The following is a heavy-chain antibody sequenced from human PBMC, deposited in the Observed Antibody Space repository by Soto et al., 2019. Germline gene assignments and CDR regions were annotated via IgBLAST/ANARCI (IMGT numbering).Heavy chain of an antibody. D-gene: IGHD3-3*01. CDR3: ARGPRGEWFNWFDA. CDR2: ISAYNGNT. V-gene: IGHV1-18*01. Sequence: ASVKVSCKASGYTFTSYGISWVRQAPGQGLEWMGWISAYNGNTNYAQKLQGRVTMTTDTSTSTAYMELRSLRSGDTAVYYCARGPRGEWFNWFDAWSQGTLEPVSS. J-gene: IGHJ5*02. CDR1: GYTFTSYG.